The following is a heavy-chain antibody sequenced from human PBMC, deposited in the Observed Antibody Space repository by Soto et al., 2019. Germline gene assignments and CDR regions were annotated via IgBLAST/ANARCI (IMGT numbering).Heavy chain of an antibody. CDR1: GFIFSNYV. D-gene: IGHD3-16*01. CDR3: ARDPWAADY. CDR2: ISDSGGTS. J-gene: IGHJ4*02. V-gene: IGHV3-23*01. Sequence: GGSLRLSCAASGFIFSNYVMSWVRQAPGKGLEWVSSISDSGGTSYYADSVKGRFTISRDNSKNTVNLQMNSLRAEDTAVYYCARDPWAADYWGQGTLVTVSS.